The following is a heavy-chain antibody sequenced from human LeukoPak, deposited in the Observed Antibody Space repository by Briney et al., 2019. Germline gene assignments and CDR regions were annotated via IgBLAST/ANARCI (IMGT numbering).Heavy chain of an antibody. CDR1: GFTFSSYG. V-gene: IGHV3-30*02. CDR2: TRYDGNDK. D-gene: IGHD3-3*01. CDR3: AKDVTYYDFWSGYYPDY. J-gene: IGHJ4*02. Sequence: GGSLRLSCAASGFTFSSYGMHWVRQAPGKGLEWVAFTRYDGNDKYYADSVKGRFTISRDNSKNTLYLQMNSLRAEDTAVYYCAKDVTYYDFWSGYYPDYWGQGTLVTVSS.